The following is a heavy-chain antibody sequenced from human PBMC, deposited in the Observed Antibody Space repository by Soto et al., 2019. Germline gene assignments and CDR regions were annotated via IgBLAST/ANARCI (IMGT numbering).Heavy chain of an antibody. CDR3: ARADLTGLHYFYYGMDA. J-gene: IGHJ6*02. CDR2: ISYDGNSK. CDR1: GFTFVSYA. V-gene: IGHV3-30-3*01. Sequence: QVQLVESGGGVVQPGRSLRLSCAASGFTFVSYAMHWVRQAPGKGLEWVAVISYDGNSKYYADSVKGRFTIARDNSKNIVYLQLSSLRADDTAIYYCARADLTGLHYFYYGMDAWGQGTTVTVSS. D-gene: IGHD3-9*01.